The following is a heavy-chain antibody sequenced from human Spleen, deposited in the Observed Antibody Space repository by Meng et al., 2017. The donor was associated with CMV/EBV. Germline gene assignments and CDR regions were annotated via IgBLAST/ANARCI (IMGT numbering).Heavy chain of an antibody. CDR2: IKSRNDGGTA. CDR1: GFTFSSYA. D-gene: IGHD1-1*01. V-gene: IGHV3-15*01. CDR3: TTGFGTAEAF. J-gene: IGHJ4*02. Sequence: GGSLRLSCAASGFTFSSYAMSWVRQAPGKGLDWVGRIKSRNDGGTADHGTPVKGRFTISRDDSKDTLYLQMNSLKIEDTAIYYCTTGFGTAEAFWGQGTLVTVSS.